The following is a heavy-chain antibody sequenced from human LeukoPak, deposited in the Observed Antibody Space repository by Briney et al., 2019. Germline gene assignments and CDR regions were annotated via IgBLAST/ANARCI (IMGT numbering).Heavy chain of an antibody. J-gene: IGHJ4*02. Sequence: PSETLSLTCTVSGGSFSSYYWSWVRQPPGKGLEWIGYIYYSGTTNYPPSLKRRVTISVATSKNQFSLKLSSVTAADTAVYYCARGVYIAAAQYGYWGQGTLVTVSS. D-gene: IGHD6-13*01. CDR1: GGSFSSYY. V-gene: IGHV4-59*01. CDR3: ARGVYIAAAQYGY. CDR2: IYYSGTT.